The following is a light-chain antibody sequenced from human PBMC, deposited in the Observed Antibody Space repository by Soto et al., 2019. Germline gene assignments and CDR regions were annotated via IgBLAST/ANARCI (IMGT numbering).Light chain of an antibody. V-gene: IGKV3-20*01. Sequence: EIVLTQSPGPLSLSPGERATLSCRASQSVSSSYLAWYQQKPGQAPRLLIYGASSRATGIPDRFSGSGSGTDFTLTISSLQPDDFATYYCQQYNSYRITFGQGTRLEIK. J-gene: IGKJ5*01. CDR1: QSVSSSY. CDR2: GAS. CDR3: QQYNSYRIT.